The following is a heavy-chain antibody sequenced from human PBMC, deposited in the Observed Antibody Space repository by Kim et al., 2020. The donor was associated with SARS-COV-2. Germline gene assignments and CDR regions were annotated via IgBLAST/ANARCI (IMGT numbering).Heavy chain of an antibody. CDR1: GFTFSSYE. V-gene: IGHV3-48*03. J-gene: IGHJ4*02. CDR3: AWGDSASKYDAPFDY. Sequence: GGSLRLSCAASGFTFSSYEMNWVRQAPGKGLEWVSYISSSGSTIYYADSVKGRFTISRDNAKNSLYLQMNSLRAEDTAVYYCAWGDSASKYDAPFDYWGQGTLVTVSS. D-gene: IGHD3-16*01. CDR2: ISSSGSTI.